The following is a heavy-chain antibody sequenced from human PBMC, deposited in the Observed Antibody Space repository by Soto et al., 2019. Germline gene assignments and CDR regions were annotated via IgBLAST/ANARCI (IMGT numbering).Heavy chain of an antibody. CDR1: GGSISSYY. CDR3: ARGGWLRSGAFDI. V-gene: IGHV4-4*07. D-gene: IGHD6-19*01. Sequence: SETLSLTCTVSGGSISSYYWSWVRQPGGKGLEWIGRIYTSGSTNYNPSLKSRVTMSVDTSKNQFSLKLSPVTAADTAVYYCARGGWLRSGAFDIWGQATMVTVSS. J-gene: IGHJ3*02. CDR2: IYTSGST.